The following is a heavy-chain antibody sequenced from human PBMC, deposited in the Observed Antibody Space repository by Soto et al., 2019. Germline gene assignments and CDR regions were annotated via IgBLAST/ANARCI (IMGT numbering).Heavy chain of an antibody. Sequence: ASVKVSCKASGYTFTSYGIHWVRQAPGQRLEWMGWINAANGDTKYSPKFQGRVTITRDTSASTAYMELSSLRSEDTAVYYCVRRHVSATGIDWFDPWGKGTLVTVSS. CDR2: INAANGDT. J-gene: IGHJ5*02. CDR1: GYTFTSYG. V-gene: IGHV1-3*01. CDR3: VRRHVSATGIDWFDP. D-gene: IGHD6-13*01.